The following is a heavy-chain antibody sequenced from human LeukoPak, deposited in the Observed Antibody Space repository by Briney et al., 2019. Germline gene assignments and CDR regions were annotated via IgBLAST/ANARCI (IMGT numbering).Heavy chain of an antibody. D-gene: IGHD6-19*01. CDR3: AREGKLTGYFGGLGFNY. V-gene: IGHV4-59*01. J-gene: IGHJ4*02. Sequence: SETLSLTCTISGGSISSYYWSWIRQPPGKGLEWIGNIDYSGNTIYNSALKSRVTMSVDTSKNQFSLNLTSVTAADTAVYYCAREGKLTGYFGGLGFNYWGQGILVTVSS. CDR2: IDYSGNT. CDR1: GGSISSYY.